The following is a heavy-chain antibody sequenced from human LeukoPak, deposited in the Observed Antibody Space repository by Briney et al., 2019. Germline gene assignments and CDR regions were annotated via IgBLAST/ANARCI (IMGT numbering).Heavy chain of an antibody. Sequence: GGSLRLSCAASGFTFSSKWMSWVRQAPGKGLEWVAFIRYDGSNNYYPDSVNGRFTISRDNSKNTLYLHMNSLRTEDTAVYYCAKDLDQLRYFDWFNFDYWGQGTLVTVSS. CDR3: AKDLDQLRYFDWFNFDY. CDR2: IRYDGSNN. D-gene: IGHD3-9*01. CDR1: GFTFSSKW. V-gene: IGHV3-30*02. J-gene: IGHJ4*02.